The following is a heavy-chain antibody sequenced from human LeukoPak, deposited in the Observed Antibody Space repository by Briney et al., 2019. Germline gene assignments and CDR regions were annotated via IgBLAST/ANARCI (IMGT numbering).Heavy chain of an antibody. V-gene: IGHV3-11*04. CDR2: ITSGVTTT. CDR3: ACGGAGGANDY. J-gene: IGHJ4*02. D-gene: IGHD2-8*02. Sequence: GGSLRLSCAASGFTFSDYHMSWIRQAPGKGLEWVSCITSGVTTTHYADSVKGRFTISRDDAKNSLYLQMSSLRAEDTAVYYCACGGAGGANDYWGQGTLVTVSS. CDR1: GFTFSDYH.